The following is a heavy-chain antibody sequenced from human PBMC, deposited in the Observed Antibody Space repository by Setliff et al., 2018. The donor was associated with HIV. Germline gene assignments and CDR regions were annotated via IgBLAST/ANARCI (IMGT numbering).Heavy chain of an antibody. CDR2: IKRKSDGGTT. D-gene: IGHD1-26*01. Sequence: GGSLRLSCAASGFTFSNAWMSWVRQAPGKGLEWIGRIKRKSDGGTTDYAAPVKGRFTISRDDSKSIAYLRMNSLKAEDTAVYYCTRIKWDLPYNPQFDYWGQGTLVTVSS. V-gene: IGHV3-15*01. CDR3: TRIKWDLPYNPQFDY. CDR1: GFTFSNAW. J-gene: IGHJ4*02.